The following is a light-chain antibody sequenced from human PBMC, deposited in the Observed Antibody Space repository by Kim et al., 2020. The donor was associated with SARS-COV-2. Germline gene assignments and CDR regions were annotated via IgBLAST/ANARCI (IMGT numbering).Light chain of an antibody. V-gene: IGKV3-11*01. CDR2: DAS. CDR1: QSVSSY. J-gene: IGKJ5*01. Sequence: SPGESATLSCRASQSVSSYLAWYQQKPGQAPRLLIYDASDRATSIPARFSGSGSGTDFSLTISSLEHEDFAVYYCQQRSNWPPITFGQGTRLEIK. CDR3: QQRSNWPPIT.